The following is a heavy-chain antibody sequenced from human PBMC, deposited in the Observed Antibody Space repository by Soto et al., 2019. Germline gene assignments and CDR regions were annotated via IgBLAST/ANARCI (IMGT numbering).Heavy chain of an antibody. J-gene: IGHJ4*02. CDR1: GGSISSYY. Sequence: QVQLQESGPGLVKPSETLSLTCTVSGGSISSYYWSWIRQPPGKGLEWIGCIYYSGSTNYNPSLKSRVTIPVDTSKNQFSLKLSSVTPADTAVYYCASRSMVRGDPFDYWGQGTLVTVSS. V-gene: IGHV4-59*08. CDR2: IYYSGST. CDR3: ASRSMVRGDPFDY. D-gene: IGHD3-10*01.